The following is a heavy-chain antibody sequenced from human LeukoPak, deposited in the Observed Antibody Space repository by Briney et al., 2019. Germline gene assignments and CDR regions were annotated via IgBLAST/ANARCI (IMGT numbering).Heavy chain of an antibody. D-gene: IGHD3-22*01. J-gene: IGHJ4*02. V-gene: IGHV3-66*01. Sequence: GGSLRLSCAASGFTVSSNYMNWVRQAPGKGLEWISVIYSGGSTYYADSVKGRFTISRDNSKNTLYLQMNSLRAEDTAVYYCARTPYYYDTSGLLFDYWSQGTLVTVSS. CDR2: IYSGGST. CDR3: ARTPYYYDTSGLLFDY. CDR1: GFTVSSNY.